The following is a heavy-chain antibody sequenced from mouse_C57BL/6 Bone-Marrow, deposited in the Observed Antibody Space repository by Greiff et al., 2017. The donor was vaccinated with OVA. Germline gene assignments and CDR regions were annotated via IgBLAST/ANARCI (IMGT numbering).Heavy chain of an antibody. D-gene: IGHD2-14*01. V-gene: IGHV1-4*01. Sequence: QVQLQQSGAELARPGASVKMSCKASGYTFTSYTMHWVKQRPGQGLEWIGYINPSSGYTKYNQKFKDKATLTADKSSSTAYMQLSSLTSEDSAVYDCARSGGIWFAYWGQGTLVTVSA. CDR3: ARSGGIWFAY. J-gene: IGHJ3*01. CDR2: INPSSGYT. CDR1: GYTFTSYT.